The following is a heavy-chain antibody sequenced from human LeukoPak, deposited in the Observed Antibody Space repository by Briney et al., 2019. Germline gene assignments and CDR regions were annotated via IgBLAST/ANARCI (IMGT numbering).Heavy chain of an antibody. V-gene: IGHV3-74*01. CDR3: ARDLGQYYDTSDNWFDP. CDR1: GFTFSNYW. J-gene: IGHJ5*02. D-gene: IGHD3-22*01. Sequence: GGSLRLSCAASGFTFSNYWMHWVRQAPGKGLVWVSRINSDGINTSYADSVKGRFTLSRDNAKNTLNLQVNSLRAEDTAVYYCARDLGQYYDTSDNWFDPWGQGTLVTVSS. CDR2: INSDGINT.